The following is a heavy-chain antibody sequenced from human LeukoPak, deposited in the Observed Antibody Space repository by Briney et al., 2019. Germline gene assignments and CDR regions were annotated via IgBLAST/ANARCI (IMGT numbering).Heavy chain of an antibody. J-gene: IGHJ3*02. CDR2: IYYSGST. Sequence: SETLSLTCTVSGGSISSYYWSWIRQPPGKGLEWIGYIYYSGSTNYNPSLKSRVTISVDTSKNQFSLKLSSVTAADTAVYYCAREGGALLWFGELVATGAFDIWGQGTMVTVSS. CDR1: GGSISSYY. V-gene: IGHV4-59*01. D-gene: IGHD3-10*01. CDR3: AREGGALLWFGELVATGAFDI.